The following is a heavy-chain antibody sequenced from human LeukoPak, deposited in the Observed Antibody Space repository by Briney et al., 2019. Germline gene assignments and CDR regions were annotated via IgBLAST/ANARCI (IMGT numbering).Heavy chain of an antibody. CDR1: GFTFSSYG. CDR2: IWYDGSNK. Sequence: PGGSLRLSCAASGFTFSSYGMHWVRQAPGKGLEWVAVIWYDGSNKYYADSVKGRFTISRDNSKNTLYLQMNSLRAEDTAVYYCARDRGCSSTSCYTNWFDPWGQGTLVTVSS. V-gene: IGHV3-33*01. D-gene: IGHD2-2*02. CDR3: ARDRGCSSTSCYTNWFDP. J-gene: IGHJ5*02.